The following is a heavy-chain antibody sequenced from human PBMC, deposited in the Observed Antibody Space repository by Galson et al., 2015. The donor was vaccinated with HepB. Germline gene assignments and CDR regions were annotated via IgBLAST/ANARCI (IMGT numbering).Heavy chain of an antibody. CDR2: ISYDGGNK. Sequence: SLRLSCAASGFTFSRYGMHWVRQAPGKGLEWVAVISYDGGNKYYADSVKGRFTISRDNSKNTLYLQMNSLRAEDTALYYYAKDHQSTGEWYFDLWGRGTLVAVSS. J-gene: IGHJ2*01. D-gene: IGHD7-27*01. CDR1: GFTFSRYG. CDR3: AKDHQSTGEWYFDL. V-gene: IGHV3-30*18.